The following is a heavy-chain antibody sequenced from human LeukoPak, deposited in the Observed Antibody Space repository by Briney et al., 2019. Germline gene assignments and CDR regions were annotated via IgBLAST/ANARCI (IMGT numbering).Heavy chain of an antibody. D-gene: IGHD1-1*01. CDR2: IDWDDDK. Sequence: SGPTLVNPTQTLTLTCTFSGFSLSTSGMCVSWIRQPPGKALEWLALIDWDDDKYYSTSLKTRLTISKDPSKNQVVLTMTNMDPVDTATYYCARLPTGTTDYYYYYGMDVWGQGTTVTVSS. CDR3: ARLPTGTTDYYYYYGMDV. V-gene: IGHV2-70*01. J-gene: IGHJ6*02. CDR1: GFSLSTSGMC.